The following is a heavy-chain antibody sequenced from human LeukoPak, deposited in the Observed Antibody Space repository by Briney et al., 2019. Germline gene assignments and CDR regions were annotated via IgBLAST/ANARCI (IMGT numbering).Heavy chain of an antibody. CDR1: GYTFTSYD. CDR2: MNPNSGNT. V-gene: IGHV1-8*01. D-gene: IGHD3-10*01. Sequence: ASVKVSCKASGYTFTSYDINWVRQATGQGLEWMGWMNPNSGNTGYAQKFQGRVTMTRTTSINTAYMGLSSLRSDDTAVYYCARESGLYGSGSRYWGQGTLVTVSS. J-gene: IGHJ4*02. CDR3: ARESGLYGSGSRY.